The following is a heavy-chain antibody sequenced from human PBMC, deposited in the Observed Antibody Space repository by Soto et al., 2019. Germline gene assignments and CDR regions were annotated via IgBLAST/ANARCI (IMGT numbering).Heavy chain of an antibody. J-gene: IGHJ5*02. Sequence: QVQLVESGGGVVQPGRSLRLSCAASGFTFSSYGMHWVRQAPGKGLGWVAVIWYDGGEKYYADSVTGRFTISRDNSKNTLYLQMNSLSAEDTAVYYCARYVSSRYNNGIDPWGQGTLVTVSS. V-gene: IGHV3-33*01. CDR2: IWYDGGEK. CDR3: ARYVSSRYNNGIDP. CDR1: GFTFSSYG. D-gene: IGHD6-13*01.